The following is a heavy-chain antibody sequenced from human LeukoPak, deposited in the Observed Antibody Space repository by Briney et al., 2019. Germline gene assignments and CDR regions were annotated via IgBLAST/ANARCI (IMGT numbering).Heavy chain of an antibody. J-gene: IGHJ3*02. CDR1: GFTFSDHY. CDR3: ARDTYDAFDI. CDR2: TGNKANSYTT. V-gene: IGHV3-72*01. Sequence: PGGSLRLSCAASGFTFSDHYMDWVRQAPGKGLEWVGRTGNKANSYTTEYAASVKGRFTISRDDSKNSLYLQMNSLRTEDTAVYYCARDTYDAFDIWGQGTMVIVSS.